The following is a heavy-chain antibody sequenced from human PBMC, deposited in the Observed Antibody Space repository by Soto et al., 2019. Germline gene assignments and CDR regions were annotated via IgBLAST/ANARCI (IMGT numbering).Heavy chain of an antibody. D-gene: IGHD2-21*01. V-gene: IGHV6-1*01. J-gene: IGHJ5*02. CDR1: GDSVSTNSAA. Sequence: PSQTLSLTCAISGDSVSTNSAAWNWIRQSPSRGLEWLGRTYYNSKWNNDYAVSVKNRITINPDTSKKQFSLQLNSVTPDDTAVYYCVRSIPYFRAWGQGTRVTVSS. CDR2: TYYNSKWNN. CDR3: VRSIPYFRA.